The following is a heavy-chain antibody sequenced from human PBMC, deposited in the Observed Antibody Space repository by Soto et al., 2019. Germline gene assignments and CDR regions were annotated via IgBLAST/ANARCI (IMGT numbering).Heavy chain of an antibody. CDR2: INHSGST. CDR3: ARAGSDYYDSSGYVDY. Sequence: SETLSLTCAVYGGSFSGYYWSWIRQPPGKGLEWIGEINHSGSTNYNPSLKSRVTMSVDTSKNQFSLKLSSVTAADTAVYYCARAGSDYYDSSGYVDYWGQGTLVTV. J-gene: IGHJ4*02. D-gene: IGHD3-22*01. V-gene: IGHV4-34*01. CDR1: GGSFSGYY.